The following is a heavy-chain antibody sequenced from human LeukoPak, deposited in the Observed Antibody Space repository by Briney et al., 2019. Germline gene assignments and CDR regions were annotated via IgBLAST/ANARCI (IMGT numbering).Heavy chain of an antibody. J-gene: IGHJ6*03. Sequence: SETLSLSCTVSGGSLTSTSHYWDWVRQPPGKGLEWLGSIYSSGSTYYNPSLKSRVTVSFDTSKNQFSLSLTSVTAADTAVYYCTKRRGYSFGFDYYYMDVWGKGTTVTISS. D-gene: IGHD5-18*01. CDR1: GGSLTSTSHY. V-gene: IGHV4-39*01. CDR3: TKRRGYSFGFDYYYMDV. CDR2: IYSSGST.